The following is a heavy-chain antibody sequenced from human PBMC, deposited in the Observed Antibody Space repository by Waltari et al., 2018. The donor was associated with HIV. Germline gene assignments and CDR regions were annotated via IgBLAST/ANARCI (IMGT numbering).Heavy chain of an antibody. D-gene: IGHD5-12*01. V-gene: IGHV3-43*01. Sequence: EVQLVESGGVVVQPGGSLRHPSAAFGYNVSDHNIPQVSQAPGRGLEWVSLISGDGGSTYYADSVKGRFTISRDNSKNSLYLQMNSLRTEDTALYYCAKDIGGYDSFYYYYGMDVWGQGTTVTVSS. J-gene: IGHJ6*02. CDR3: AKDIGGYDSFYYYYGMDV. CDR2: ISGDGGST. CDR1: GYNVSDHN.